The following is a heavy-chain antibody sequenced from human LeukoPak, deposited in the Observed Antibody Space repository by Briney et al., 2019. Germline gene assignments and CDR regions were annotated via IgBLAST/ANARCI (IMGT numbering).Heavy chain of an antibody. V-gene: IGHV1-69*13. CDR3: ARDPDYGDYENAFDI. CDR1: GGTFSSYA. D-gene: IGHD4-17*01. J-gene: IGHJ3*02. CDR2: IILIFGTA. Sequence: ASAKVSCKASGGTFSSYAISWVRHAPGQGLEWMGGIILIFGTANYAQKFQGRVTITADESTSTAYMELSSLRSEDTAVYYCARDPDYGDYENAFDIWGQGTMVTVSS.